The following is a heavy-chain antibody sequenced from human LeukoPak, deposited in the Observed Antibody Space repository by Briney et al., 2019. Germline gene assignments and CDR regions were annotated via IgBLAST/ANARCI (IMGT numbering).Heavy chain of an antibody. CDR3: ARGETIVADRREGDGFDI. V-gene: IGHV4-38-2*01. J-gene: IGHJ3*02. CDR1: GYSISSDYY. D-gene: IGHD5-12*01. CDR2: VYQSGTT. Sequence: KTSETLSLTCVVSGYSISSDYYWVWIRQPPGKGLEWIGNVYQSGTTYSNPPLKSRVTMSVDTSKNQFSLKVNSVTAADTAVYYCARGETIVADRREGDGFDIWGQGTLVTVSS.